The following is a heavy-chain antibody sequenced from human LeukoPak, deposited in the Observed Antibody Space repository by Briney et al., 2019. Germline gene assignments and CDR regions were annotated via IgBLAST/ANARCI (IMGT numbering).Heavy chain of an antibody. CDR1: GYTFTGYY. CDR3: VRDHRDPTVTPGY. D-gene: IGHD4-17*01. Sequence: ASVKVSCKASGYTFTGYYMHWVRQAPGQGLEWMGWINPNSGGTNYAQKFQGRVTMTRDTSISTAYMELSRLRSDDTAVYYCVRDHRDPTVTPGYWGQGTLVTVSS. CDR2: INPNSGGT. V-gene: IGHV1-2*02. J-gene: IGHJ4*02.